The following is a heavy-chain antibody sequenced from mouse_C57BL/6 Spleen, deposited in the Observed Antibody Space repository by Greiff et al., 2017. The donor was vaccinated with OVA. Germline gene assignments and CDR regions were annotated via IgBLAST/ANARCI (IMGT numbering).Heavy chain of an antibody. CDR2: IRNKANGYTT. CDR3: ARWVYYAMDY. J-gene: IGHJ4*01. Sequence: EVNVVESGGGLVQPGGSLSLSCAASGFTFTDYYMSWVRQPPGKALEWLGFIRNKANGYTTEYSASVKGRVTISRENSQSSLYLQMNALRAEDRATYYCARWVYYAMDYWGQGTSVTVSS. V-gene: IGHV7-3*01. CDR1: GFTFTDYY.